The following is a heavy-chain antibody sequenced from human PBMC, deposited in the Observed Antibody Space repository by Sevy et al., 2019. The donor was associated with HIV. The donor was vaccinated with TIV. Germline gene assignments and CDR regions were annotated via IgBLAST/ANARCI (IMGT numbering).Heavy chain of an antibody. CDR2: VSPHNGDT. J-gene: IGHJ4*02. CDR1: GYTFNTYR. V-gene: IGHV1-18*01. D-gene: IGHD2-15*01. Sequence: ASVKVSCKVSGYTFNTYRIHWVRQAPGQGLEWMGWVSPHNGDTNYAQRLQGRITMFTDSSTSTAYMELRNLRSDDTALYYCARAYCSGGRCYSLAYWGQGTLVTASS. CDR3: ARAYCSGGRCYSLAY.